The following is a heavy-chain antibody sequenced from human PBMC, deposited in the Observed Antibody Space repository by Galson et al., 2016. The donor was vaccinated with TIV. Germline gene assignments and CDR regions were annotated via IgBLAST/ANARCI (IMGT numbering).Heavy chain of an antibody. J-gene: IGHJ4*02. V-gene: IGHV3-7*01. CDR3: ARSLLYYDPSYLDY. CDR1: RFTFSQHW. Sequence: SLRLSCAASRFTFSQHWMSWVRQAPGKGLEWVANINLDGSKKYYVDSVRGRFTISRDNPRNSLYLQLNSLRAEDTAVHYCARSLLYYDPSYLDYWGQGTLVSVSS. CDR2: INLDGSKK. D-gene: IGHD2-2*02.